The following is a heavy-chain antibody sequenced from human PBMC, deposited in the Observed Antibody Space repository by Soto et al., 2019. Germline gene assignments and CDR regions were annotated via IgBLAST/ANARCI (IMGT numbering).Heavy chain of an antibody. CDR1: GFSLSSYG. Sequence: GGSRRLSCAACGFSLSSYGMHWVRQAPGKGLEWVAVISYDGSNKYYADSVKGRFTISRDNSKNTLYLQMNSLRAEDTAVYYCAKACPGFDAFDIWGQGTMVTVSS. CDR2: ISYDGSNK. CDR3: AKACPGFDAFDI. J-gene: IGHJ3*02. V-gene: IGHV3-30*18.